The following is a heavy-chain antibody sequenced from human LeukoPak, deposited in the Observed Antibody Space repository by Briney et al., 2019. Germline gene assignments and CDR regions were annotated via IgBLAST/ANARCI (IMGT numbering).Heavy chain of an antibody. Sequence: SETLSLTCTVSGDSISRYQWTWIRQPPGKGLEWIGYIYDTGSTNHNPSLKSRVAISVDTSKNQSSLKLSSVTATDTAVYYCARDSAWSYFDYWGQGTLVTVSS. V-gene: IGHV4-59*01. D-gene: IGHD6-19*01. J-gene: IGHJ4*02. CDR3: ARDSAWSYFDY. CDR2: IYDTGST. CDR1: GDSISRYQ.